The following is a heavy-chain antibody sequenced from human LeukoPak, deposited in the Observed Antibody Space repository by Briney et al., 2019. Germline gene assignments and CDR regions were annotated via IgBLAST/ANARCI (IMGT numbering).Heavy chain of an antibody. V-gene: IGHV3-33*01. J-gene: IGHJ4*02. Sequence: PGGSLRLSCAASGFPFSSYVMHWLRQTPGKGLEWVAVIWFDGGKIYYADSVKGRFTISRDNSKNTLYLKMNSQRAEETAVYHCARYCTNIRGGGYFDNWGQGTLVTVSS. CDR1: GFPFSSYV. D-gene: IGHD2-8*01. CDR2: IWFDGGKI. CDR3: ARYCTNIRGGGYFDN.